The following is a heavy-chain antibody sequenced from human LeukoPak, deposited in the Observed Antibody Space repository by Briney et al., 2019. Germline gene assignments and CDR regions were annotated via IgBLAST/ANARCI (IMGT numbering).Heavy chain of an antibody. CDR1: GFTVSSNY. Sequence: PGGSLRLSCAASGFTVSSNYMSWVRQAPGKGLEGVSVIYSGGSTYYADSVKGRFTISRDNSKNTLYLQMNSLRAEDTAVYYCASLLTYSSGWSDYFDYWGQGTLVTVSS. V-gene: IGHV3-53*01. CDR2: IYSGGST. CDR3: ASLLTYSSGWSDYFDY. J-gene: IGHJ4*02. D-gene: IGHD6-19*01.